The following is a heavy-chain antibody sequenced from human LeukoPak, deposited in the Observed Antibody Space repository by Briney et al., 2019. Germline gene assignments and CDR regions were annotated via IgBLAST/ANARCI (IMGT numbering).Heavy chain of an antibody. J-gene: IGHJ3*02. V-gene: IGHV1-2*06. CDR3: ARVGPTASAFDI. Sequence: ASVKVSCKASGYTFTAYYMHWVRQAPGQGLEWMGRINPNSGGTNCAQKFHGRVTMTRDTSISTAYMELSRLRSDDTAVYFCARVGPTASAFDIWGQGTMVTVSS. CDR2: INPNSGGT. D-gene: IGHD1-26*01. CDR1: GYTFTAYY.